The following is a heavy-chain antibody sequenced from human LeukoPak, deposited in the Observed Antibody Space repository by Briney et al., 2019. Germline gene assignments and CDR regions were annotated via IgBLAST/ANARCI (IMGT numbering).Heavy chain of an antibody. CDR1: GGSIRYSTSD. D-gene: IGHD6-13*01. J-gene: IGHJ5*02. Sequence: PSETLSLTCTVSGGSIRYSTSDWGWIRQPPGKGLEWIGSISYSGSTYYNPSLMTRVTISVDTSTNQFSLKLSSVTAADTAVYYCARVVRIGAGLGWFHPWGQGTLV. V-gene: IGHV4-39*07. CDR3: ARVVRIGAGLGWFHP. CDR2: ISYSGST.